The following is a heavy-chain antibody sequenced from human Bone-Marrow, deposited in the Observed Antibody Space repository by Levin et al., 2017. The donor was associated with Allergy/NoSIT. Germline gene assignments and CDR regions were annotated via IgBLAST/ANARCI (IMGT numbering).Heavy chain of an antibody. Sequence: QHGESLKISCVASGFTFDTFEMHWVRQAPGKGLQWISFISSRSSTLQYADSVKGRFTISRDNAKNSLYLDMHNLTTDDTAIYYCARARGLIMGTTYIDYWGQGSLVTVSP. J-gene: IGHJ4*02. CDR3: ARARGLIMGTTYIDY. CDR1: GFTFDTFE. D-gene: IGHD1-26*01. CDR2: ISSRSSTL. V-gene: IGHV3-48*03.